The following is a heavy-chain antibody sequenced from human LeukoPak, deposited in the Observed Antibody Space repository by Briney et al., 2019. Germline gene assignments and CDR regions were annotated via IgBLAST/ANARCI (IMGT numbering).Heavy chain of an antibody. CDR3: ARDGGYTYGYFDY. CDR2: INTDGSST. D-gene: IGHD5-18*01. CDR1: GFTFSDNR. Sequence: PGGSLRLSCAASGFTFSDNRMHWVRQAPGKGLVWVSRINTDGSSTAYADSVKGRFTISRDNAKNTLYLQMNSLRAEDTDVYYCARDGGYTYGYFDYWGQGTLVTVSS. J-gene: IGHJ4*02. V-gene: IGHV3-74*01.